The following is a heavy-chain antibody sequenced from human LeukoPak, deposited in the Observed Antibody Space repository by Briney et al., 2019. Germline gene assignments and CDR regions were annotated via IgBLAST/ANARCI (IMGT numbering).Heavy chain of an antibody. CDR3: AKDRPLNYDSSTSMIDY. V-gene: IGHV3-23*01. J-gene: IGHJ4*02. CDR1: GFTFSSYA. Sequence: GGSLRLSCAASGFTFSSYAMSWVRQAPGKGLEWVSTISGSGGSAYYADSVKGRFTISRDNSKNTLYVQMNSLPAEDTAVYYCAKDRPLNYDSSTSMIDYWGQGTLVTVSS. CDR2: ISGSGGSA. D-gene: IGHD3-22*01.